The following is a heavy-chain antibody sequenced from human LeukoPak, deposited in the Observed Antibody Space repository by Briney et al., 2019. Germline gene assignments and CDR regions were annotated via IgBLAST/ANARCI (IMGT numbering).Heavy chain of an antibody. CDR2: MDYDGSRT. CDR1: VYTCASYC. CDR3: ARDRDWYFDL. V-gene: IGHV3-74*01. J-gene: IGHJ2*01. Sequence: PGGSLRLFCAASVYTCASYCMHWLRQVPGKGLVWVSRMDYDGSRTNYADSVKGRFTISRDNAKNTLYLQMNSLRAEDTALYYCARDRDWYFDLWGRGTLVTVSS.